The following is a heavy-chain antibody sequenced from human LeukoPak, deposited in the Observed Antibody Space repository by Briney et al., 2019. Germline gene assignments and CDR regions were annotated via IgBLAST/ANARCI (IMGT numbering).Heavy chain of an antibody. V-gene: IGHV1-2*02. Sequence: GASVKVSCKASGYTFTGYYMHWVRQAPGQGLEWMGWINPNSGGTNYAQKFQGRVTMTRDTSISTAYVELSRLRSDDTAVYYCARGDPRIMVRGVPLGAYFDYWGQGTLVTVSS. CDR2: INPNSGGT. J-gene: IGHJ4*02. CDR1: GYTFTGYY. D-gene: IGHD3-10*01. CDR3: ARGDPRIMVRGVPLGAYFDY.